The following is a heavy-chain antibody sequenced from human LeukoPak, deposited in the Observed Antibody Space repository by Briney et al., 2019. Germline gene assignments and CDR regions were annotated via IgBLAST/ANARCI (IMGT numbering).Heavy chain of an antibody. J-gene: IGHJ6*04. V-gene: IGHV1-8*03. CDR3: ARDNTLRFLEWLFDLEMDV. CDR1: VYTFTSYD. D-gene: IGHD3-3*01. CDR2: MNPNSGNT. Sequence: ASVKVSCKASVYTFTSYDINWVRQATGQGLEWMGWMNPNSGNTGYAQKFQGRVTITRNTSISTAYMELSRLRSDDTAVYYCARDNTLRFLEWLFDLEMDVWGKGTTVTVSS.